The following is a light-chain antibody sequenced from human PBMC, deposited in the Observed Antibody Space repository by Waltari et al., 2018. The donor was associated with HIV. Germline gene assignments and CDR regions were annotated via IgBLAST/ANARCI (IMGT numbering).Light chain of an antibody. CDR1: SSNIGSNY. CDR3: AAWGDSLTSYV. V-gene: IGLV1-47*01. Sequence: QSVLTQPPSASETPGQRVTISCSGSSSNIGSNYVYWYQQLPGTAPKLPIYRNNQRPSGVPDRSSGSKSGTSASLAISGLRSEDEADYYCAAWGDSLTSYVFGTGTKVTVL. J-gene: IGLJ1*01. CDR2: RNN.